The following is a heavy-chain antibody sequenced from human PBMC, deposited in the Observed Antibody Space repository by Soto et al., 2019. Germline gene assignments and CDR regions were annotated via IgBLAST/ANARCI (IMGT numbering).Heavy chain of an antibody. D-gene: IGHD6-13*01. CDR1: GGSFSGYY. CDR3: ARYSAASGTYYFDY. V-gene: IGHV4-34*01. J-gene: IGHJ4*01. CDR2: INHSGST. Sequence: PSETLSLTCAVYGGSFSGYYWSWIRQPPGKGLEWIGEINHSGSTNYNPSLKSRVTVSVDTSKNQLSLILYSVTAADTGVYYCARYSAASGTYYFDYWGQGTLVTVS.